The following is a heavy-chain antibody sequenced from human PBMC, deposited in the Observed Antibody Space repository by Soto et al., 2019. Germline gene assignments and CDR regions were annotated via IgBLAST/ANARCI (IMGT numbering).Heavy chain of an antibody. CDR2: IWYDGSNK. Sequence: GGSLRLSCAASGFTFSSYGMHWVRQAPGKGLEWVAVIWYDGSNKYYADSVKGRFTISRDNSENTLYLQMNSLRGDDTAFYYCTSQIATGYWGQGTLVTVSS. V-gene: IGHV3-33*01. CDR1: GFTFSSYG. J-gene: IGHJ4*02. D-gene: IGHD6-13*01. CDR3: TSQIATGY.